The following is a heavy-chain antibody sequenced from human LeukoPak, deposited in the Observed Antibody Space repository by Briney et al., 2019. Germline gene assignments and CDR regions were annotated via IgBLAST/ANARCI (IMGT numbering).Heavy chain of an antibody. V-gene: IGHV4-39*01. Sequence: PSETLSLTCTVSDASISSTSKYWGWIRQSPGKGMEWIGSISYSGSTYYSPSLKSRVTISVDTSKNQFSLNLTSVTAADTAIYYCANYLVAHYYFDNWGQGTLVTVSS. CDR3: ANYLVAHYYFDN. CDR2: ISYSGST. D-gene: IGHD2/OR15-2a*01. CDR1: DASISSTSKY. J-gene: IGHJ4*02.